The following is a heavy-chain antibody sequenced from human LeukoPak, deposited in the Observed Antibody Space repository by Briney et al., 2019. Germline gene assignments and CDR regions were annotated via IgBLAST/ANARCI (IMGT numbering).Heavy chain of an antibody. CDR3: ARASGIAVAGI. V-gene: IGHV1-69*10. Sequence: AASVTVSCTASGGTFNIYSINWVRQAPGQGLEWMGGILPILGRGNYAQTFQGRVTITADKSTSTAYMELSSLRSEDTAVYYCARASGIAVAGIWGQGTLVTVSS. CDR2: ILPILGRG. J-gene: IGHJ1*01. CDR1: GGTFNIYS. D-gene: IGHD6-19*01.